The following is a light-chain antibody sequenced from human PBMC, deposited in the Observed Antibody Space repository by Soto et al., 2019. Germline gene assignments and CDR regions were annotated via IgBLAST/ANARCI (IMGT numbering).Light chain of an antibody. CDR2: DAS. J-gene: IGKJ1*01. CDR1: QTINKW. Sequence: DIQMTQSPSTLSASVGDRVTITCRASQTINKWLAWYQQKPGKAPQLLISDASSLQNVVPSRFSGSGSGTEFALTINSLRPEDFATDYCQQYSEYSSFGHGTKVEIK. V-gene: IGKV1-5*01. CDR3: QQYSEYSS.